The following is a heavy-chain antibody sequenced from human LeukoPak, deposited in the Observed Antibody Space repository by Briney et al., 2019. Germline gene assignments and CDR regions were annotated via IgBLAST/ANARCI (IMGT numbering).Heavy chain of an antibody. CDR3: ARDSVGTSYYDFWSGYYFDY. J-gene: IGHJ4*02. CDR1: GFTFSNYN. CDR2: ISSSSSYI. V-gene: IGHV3-21*01. Sequence: GGSLRLSCAASGFTFSNYNINWVRQAPGKGLEWVSSISSSSSYIYYADSVKGRFTISRDNAKNSLYLQMNSLRAEDTAVYYCARDSVGTSYYDFWSGYYFDYWGQGTLVTVSS. D-gene: IGHD3-3*01.